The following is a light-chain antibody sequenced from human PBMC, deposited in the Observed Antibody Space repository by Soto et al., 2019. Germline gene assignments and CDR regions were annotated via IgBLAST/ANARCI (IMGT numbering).Light chain of an antibody. CDR3: QQYGSSGYT. CDR1: QSVSSSY. CDR2: GAS. Sequence: EIVLTQSPGTLSLSPGERATLSCRASQSVSSSYLAWYQQKPGQAPRFLIYGASSRATGIPDRFSGSGSGTDFTLTISRLEPEEFAVYYCQQYGSSGYTFGQGTKLEIK. V-gene: IGKV3-20*01. J-gene: IGKJ2*01.